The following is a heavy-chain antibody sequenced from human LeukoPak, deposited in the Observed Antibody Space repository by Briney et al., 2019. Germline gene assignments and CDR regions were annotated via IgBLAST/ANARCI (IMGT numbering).Heavy chain of an antibody. Sequence: GGSLRLSCAASGFTFSSYAMSWVRQAPGRGLEWVSAISGSGGSTYYADSVKGRFTISRDNSKNTLYLQMNSLRAEDTAVYYCAKDRAVRFGAFDYWGQGTLVTVSS. CDR2: ISGSGGST. J-gene: IGHJ4*02. V-gene: IGHV3-23*01. D-gene: IGHD3-3*01. CDR3: AKDRAVRFGAFDY. CDR1: GFTFSSYA.